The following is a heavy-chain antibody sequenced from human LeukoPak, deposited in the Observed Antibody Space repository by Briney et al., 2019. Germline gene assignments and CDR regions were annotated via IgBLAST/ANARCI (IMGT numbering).Heavy chain of an antibody. CDR3: ARETAGYYGSGSYVDY. CDR2: IYYSGST. V-gene: IGHV4-59*01. CDR1: GGSISSYY. D-gene: IGHD3-10*01. J-gene: IGHJ4*02. Sequence: PSETLSLTCTVSGGSISSYYWSWIRQPPGKGLEWIGYIYYSGSTNYNPSLKSRVTISVDTSKNQFSLKLSSVTAADTAVYYCARETAGYYGSGSYVDYWGQGTLVTVFS.